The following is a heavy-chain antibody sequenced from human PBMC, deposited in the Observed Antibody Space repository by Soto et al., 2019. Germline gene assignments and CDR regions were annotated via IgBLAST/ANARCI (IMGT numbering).Heavy chain of an antibody. CDR3: ARDTGYTFGSLNY. V-gene: IGHV1-3*01. J-gene: IGHJ4*02. Sequence: HVELVQSGADVKKPGASVTISCKASGYTFTDYALHWVRQAPGQRLEWMGWLNAGVGNTLYSQKFQGRITITRDTSASTAYMELNSLKSEDTAIYYCARDTGYTFGSLNYWGPGTLVTVSS. CDR2: LNAGVGNT. CDR1: GYTFTDYA. D-gene: IGHD5-18*01.